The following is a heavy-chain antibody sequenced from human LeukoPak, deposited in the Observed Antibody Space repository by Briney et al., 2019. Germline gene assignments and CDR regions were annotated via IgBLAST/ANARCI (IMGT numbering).Heavy chain of an antibody. D-gene: IGHD5-12*01. J-gene: IGHJ4*02. Sequence: PGGSLRLSCAASGFTFSSYAMSWVRQAPGKGLEWVSAISGSGGSTYYADSEKGRFTISRDNSKNTLYLQMNSLRAEDTAVYYCAKDPHAIVATASEGDYWGQGTLVTVSS. CDR2: ISGSGGST. V-gene: IGHV3-23*01. CDR3: AKDPHAIVATASEGDY. CDR1: GFTFSSYA.